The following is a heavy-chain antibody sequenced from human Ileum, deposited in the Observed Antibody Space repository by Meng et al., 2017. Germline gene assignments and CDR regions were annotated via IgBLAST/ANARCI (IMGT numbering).Heavy chain of an antibody. V-gene: IGHV4-4*07. Sequence: HVQLQESGPGLVKPSETLPLTCEVSGGSISNYYWSWIRQPAGKGLEWIGRIYASVSTNYNPSLRTRITMSVDTSKSQFSLKLTSITAADTAVYYCVRDGSSSSGGTLWGRGTLVTVSS. J-gene: IGHJ2*01. D-gene: IGHD2-2*01. CDR3: VRDGSSSSGGTL. CDR1: GGSISNYY. CDR2: IYASVST.